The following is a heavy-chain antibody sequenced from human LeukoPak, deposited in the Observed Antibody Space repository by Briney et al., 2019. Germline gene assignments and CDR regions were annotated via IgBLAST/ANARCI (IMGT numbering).Heavy chain of an antibody. V-gene: IGHV3-23*01. Sequence: ETLSLTCTVSGGSISSSSYYWGWIRQPPGKGLEWVSAISGSGGSTYYADSVKGRFTISRDNSKNTLYLQMNSLRAEDTAVYYCAKDAATTSRPYYYYGMDVWGQGTTVTVSS. J-gene: IGHJ6*02. CDR3: AKDAATTSRPYYYYGMDV. CDR1: GGSISSSSYY. D-gene: IGHD4-17*01. CDR2: ISGSGGST.